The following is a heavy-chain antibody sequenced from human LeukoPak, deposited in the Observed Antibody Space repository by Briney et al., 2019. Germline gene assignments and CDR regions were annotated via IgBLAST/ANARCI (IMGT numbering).Heavy chain of an antibody. CDR2: INHSGGT. D-gene: IGHD2-15*01. V-gene: IGHV4-34*01. J-gene: IGHJ6*02. CDR3: ARGRRYCSGGSCYFSHYYYYYGMDV. Sequence: SETLSLTCTVSGGSMSPYHWGWIRQPPGQGQEWNGEINHSGGTNYNPSLKSRVTISVDTSKNQFSLKLSSVTAADTAVYYCARGRRYCSGGSCYFSHYYYYYGMDVWGQGTTVTVSS. CDR1: GGSMSPYH.